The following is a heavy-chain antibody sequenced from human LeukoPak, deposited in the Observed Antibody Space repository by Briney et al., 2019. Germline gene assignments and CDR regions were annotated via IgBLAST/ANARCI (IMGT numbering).Heavy chain of an antibody. V-gene: IGHV3-48*01. CDR1: GFTFSSYA. J-gene: IGHJ6*02. CDR3: ARDSIIGTTVTTYYYYGMDV. D-gene: IGHD4-17*01. Sequence: GGSLRLSCAASGFTFSSYAMSWVRQAPGKGLEWVSYISSSSSTIYYADSVKGRFTISRDNAKNSLYLQMNSLRAEDTAVYYCARDSIIGTTVTTYYYYGMDVWGQGTTVTVSS. CDR2: ISSSSSTI.